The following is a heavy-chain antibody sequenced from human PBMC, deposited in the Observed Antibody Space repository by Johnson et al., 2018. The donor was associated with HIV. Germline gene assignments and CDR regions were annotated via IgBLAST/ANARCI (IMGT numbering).Heavy chain of an antibody. D-gene: IGHD6-19*01. Sequence: MQLVESGGGVVRPGGSLRLSCAASGFTFDDFAMSWVRQAPGKGLEWVSVIYSGDNTLYADSVKGRFIVSRDNSKNTLYVQMNSLRAEDTAVYYCAGGVAVAFDIWGPGTMVTVSS. V-gene: IGHV3-66*01. J-gene: IGHJ3*02. CDR3: AGGVAVAFDI. CDR1: GFTFDDFA. CDR2: IYSGDNT.